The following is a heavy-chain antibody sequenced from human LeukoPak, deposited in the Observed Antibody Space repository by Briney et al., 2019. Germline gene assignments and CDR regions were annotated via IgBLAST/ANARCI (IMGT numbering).Heavy chain of an antibody. CDR2: IYYTGGT. D-gene: IGHD3-3*01. J-gene: IGHJ4*02. CDR3: ARARPPIFGVVIPYYFDY. CDR1: GGSISNYY. V-gene: IGHV4-59*08. Sequence: SETLSLTCTVSGGSISNYYWGWIRQPPGKGLEWTGNIYYTGGTKYNPSLRSRVTISVDPSKNQFSLKLSSVTAADTAIYYCARARPPIFGVVIPYYFDYWGQGTLVTVSS.